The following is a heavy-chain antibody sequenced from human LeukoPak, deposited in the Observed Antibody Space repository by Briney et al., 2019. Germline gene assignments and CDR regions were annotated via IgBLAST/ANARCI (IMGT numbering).Heavy chain of an antibody. CDR1: GGSISSYY. V-gene: IGHV4-59*08. D-gene: IGHD1-26*01. Sequence: PSETLSLTCTVSGGSISSYYWSWIRQPPGKGLEWIGYIYYSGSTNYNPSLKSRVTISVDTSKNQFSLKLSSVTAADTAVYYCVRWSSGSTFGDYWGQGTLVTVSS. CDR3: VRWSSGSTFGDY. CDR2: IYYSGST. J-gene: IGHJ4*02.